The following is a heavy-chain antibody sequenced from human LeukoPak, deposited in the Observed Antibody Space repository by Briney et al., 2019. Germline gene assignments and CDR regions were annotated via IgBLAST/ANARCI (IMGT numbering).Heavy chain of an antibody. V-gene: IGHV3-7*01. CDR2: IKQDGSEK. CDR1: GFVYTAFW. Sequence: GGSLRLSCAGSGFVYTAFWMSWVRQVPGKGLEWVANIKQDGSEKYYVDSVKGRFTISRDNAKNSLYLQMNSLRAEDTAVYYCARDGGGEGYNSYYYYYMDVWGKGTTVTVSS. CDR3: ARDGGGEGYNSYYYYYMDV. D-gene: IGHD5-24*01. J-gene: IGHJ6*03.